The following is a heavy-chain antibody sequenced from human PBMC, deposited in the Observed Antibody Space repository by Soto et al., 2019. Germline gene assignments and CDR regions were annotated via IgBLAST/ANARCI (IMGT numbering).Heavy chain of an antibody. CDR3: ARGGSRAHEY. J-gene: IGHJ4*02. D-gene: IGHD3-16*01. V-gene: IGHV3-74*01. CDR1: GFTFSDYW. CDR2: INTDGSTT. Sequence: GGSLRLSCAASGFTFSDYWMHWVRQAPGKGLVWVSRINTDGSTTTYADSVKGRFTISRDNAKNTLYLQVNSLRAEDTAVYYCARGGSRAHEYWGQGTLVTVSS.